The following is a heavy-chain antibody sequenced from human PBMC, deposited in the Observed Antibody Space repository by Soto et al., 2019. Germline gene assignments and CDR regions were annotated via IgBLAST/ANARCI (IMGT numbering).Heavy chain of an antibody. V-gene: IGHV1-69*13. CDR1: GGTFSSYA. D-gene: IGHD2-21*01. Sequence: GASVMVSCKASGGTFSSYAISWVRQAPGQGLEWMGGIIPIFGTANYAQKFQGRVTITADESTSTAYMELSSLRSEDTAVYYCARGDYSYAFDIWGQGTMVTVSS. J-gene: IGHJ3*02. CDR3: ARGDYSYAFDI. CDR2: IIPIFGTA.